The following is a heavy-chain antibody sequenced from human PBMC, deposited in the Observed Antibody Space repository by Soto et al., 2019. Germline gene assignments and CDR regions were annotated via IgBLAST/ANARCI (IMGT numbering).Heavy chain of an antibody. CDR3: VRTTVRSLGAFDI. CDR1: GFTFSNYA. V-gene: IGHV3-23*01. CDR2: ISDSGDNT. Sequence: GGSLRLSCAVSGFTFSNYAMSWVRQAPGKGLEWVSGISDSGDNTYYADSVRGRFTISRDNSKKTLYLQMNSLRADDTAVYYCVRTTVRSLGAFDIRGQGTSVTVSS. D-gene: IGHD4-17*01. J-gene: IGHJ3*02.